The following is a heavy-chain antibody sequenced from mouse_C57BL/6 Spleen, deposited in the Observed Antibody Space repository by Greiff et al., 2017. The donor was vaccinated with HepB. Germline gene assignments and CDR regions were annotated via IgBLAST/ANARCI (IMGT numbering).Heavy chain of an antibody. CDR3: ARYTPYGSSYAMDY. Sequence: EVKLVESGGGLVQPGGSLSLSCAASGFTFTDYYMSWVRQPPGKALEWLGFIRNKANGYTTEYSASVKGRFTIARDNSQSILYLQMNALRAEDSATYYCARYTPYGSSYAMDYWGQGTSVTVSS. D-gene: IGHD1-1*01. CDR1: GFTFTDYY. CDR2: IRNKANGYTT. J-gene: IGHJ4*01. V-gene: IGHV7-3*01.